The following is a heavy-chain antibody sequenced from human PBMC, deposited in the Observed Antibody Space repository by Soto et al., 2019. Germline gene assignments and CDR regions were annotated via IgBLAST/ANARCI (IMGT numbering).Heavy chain of an antibody. CDR1: GGSISSSNW. D-gene: IGHD1-7*01. J-gene: IGHJ6*02. CDR3: ARARQGGTTLGIFPYYYYGMDV. V-gene: IGHV4-4*02. Sequence: PSETLSLTCAVSGGSISSSNWWSWVRQPPGKGLEWIGEIYHSGSTNYNPSLKSRVTISVDKSKNQFSLKLSSVTAADTAVYYCARARQGGTTLGIFPYYYYGMDVWGQGTTVTVSS. CDR2: IYHSGST.